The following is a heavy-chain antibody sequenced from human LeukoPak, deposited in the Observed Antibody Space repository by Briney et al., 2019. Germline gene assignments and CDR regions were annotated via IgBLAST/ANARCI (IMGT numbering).Heavy chain of an antibody. Sequence: PRSPCLTRAVSRGSTTGSNWWTWVRPPPGKGLAWIGEIYHSGITNYNPTLNSRVTISVDKSKNQFSLRLCSVTPADTAVNYCPRVWFGDLSVDPWGEGSLVTASS. CDR3: PRVWFGDLSVDP. J-gene: IGHJ5*02. CDR1: RGSTTGSNW. CDR2: IYHSGIT. D-gene: IGHD3-10*01. V-gene: IGHV4-4*03.